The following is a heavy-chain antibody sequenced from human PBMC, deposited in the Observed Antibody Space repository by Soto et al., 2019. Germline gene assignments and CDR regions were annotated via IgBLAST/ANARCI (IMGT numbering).Heavy chain of an antibody. CDR1: GFTFSSYA. CDR3: AKDPNDGSGYYRSYFDY. Sequence: EVQLLESGGDLVQPGGSLRLSCAASGFTFSSYAMSWVRQAPGKGLEWVSAISGSGGSTYYADSVKGRFTISRDNSKNTLYLQMNSRRAADTAVDSCAKDPNDGSGYYRSYFDYWGQGTLVTVSS. CDR2: ISGSGGST. V-gene: IGHV3-23*01. J-gene: IGHJ4*02. D-gene: IGHD3-22*01.